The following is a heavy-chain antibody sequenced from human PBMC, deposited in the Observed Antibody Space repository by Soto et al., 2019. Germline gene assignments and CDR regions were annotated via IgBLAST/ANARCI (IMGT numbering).Heavy chain of an antibody. J-gene: IGHJ4*02. CDR3: AREGDWEGIAVAGIRSGFDY. D-gene: IGHD6-19*01. V-gene: IGHV1-3*01. CDR2: INSGNGNT. CDR1: GYTFTSYA. Sequence: ASVKVSCKASGYTFTSYAMHWVRQAPGQRLEWMGWINSGNGNTKYSQKFQGRVTITRDTSASTAYMELSSLRSEDTAVYYCAREGDWEGIAVAGIRSGFDYWGQGTLVTVSS.